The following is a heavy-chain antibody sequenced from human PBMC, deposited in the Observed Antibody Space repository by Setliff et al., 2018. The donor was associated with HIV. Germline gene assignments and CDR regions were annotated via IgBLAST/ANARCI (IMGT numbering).Heavy chain of an antibody. V-gene: IGHV4-39*01. CDR2: IRSSGDT. CDR3: ARGQEAFPAPHYMDV. CDR1: GASISSHNYY. Sequence: SETLSLTCTVSGASISSHNYYWGWIRQSPGKGLEWIASIRSSGDTYYNPSLQSRVIISVDTSNNQISLKLVSVTVADTAVYYCARGQEAFPAPHYMDVWGKGTTVTVSS. J-gene: IGHJ6*04.